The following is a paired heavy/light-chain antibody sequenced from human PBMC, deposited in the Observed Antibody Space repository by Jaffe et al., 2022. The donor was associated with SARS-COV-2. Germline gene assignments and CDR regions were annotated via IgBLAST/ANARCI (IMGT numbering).Light chain of an antibody. CDR2: EVS. CDR1: SSDVGGYNY. J-gene: IGLJ3*02. Sequence: QSALTQPASVSGSPGQSITISCTGTSSDVGGYNYVSWYQQHPGKAPKLMIYEVSNRPSGVSNRFSGSKSGNTASLTISGLQAEDEADYYCSSYTSSSTWVFGGGTKLTVL. V-gene: IGLV2-14*01. CDR3: SSYTSSSTWV.
Heavy chain of an antibody. D-gene: IGHD3-9*01. CDR2: IYYSGST. V-gene: IGHV4-39*01. CDR1: GGSISSSSYY. CDR3: ARHLGYDILTGYFDGDTYELGAGGYYGMDV. J-gene: IGHJ6*02. Sequence: QLQLQESGPGLVKPSETLSLTCTVSGGSISSSSYYWGWIRQPPGKGLEWIGSIYYSGSTYYNPSLKSRVTISVDTSKNQFSLKLSSVTAADTAVYYCARHLGYDILTGYFDGDTYELGAGGYYGMDVWGQGTTVTVSS.